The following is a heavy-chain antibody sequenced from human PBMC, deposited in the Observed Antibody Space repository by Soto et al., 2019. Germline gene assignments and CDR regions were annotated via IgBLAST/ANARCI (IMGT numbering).Heavy chain of an antibody. CDR2: IYHSGST. CDR1: GGSISSGGYS. D-gene: IGHD2-15*01. J-gene: IGHJ6*02. Sequence: SETLSLTCAVSGGSISSGGYSWSWIRQPPGKGLEWIGYIYHSGSTYYNPSLKSRVTISVDRSKNQFSLKLSSVTAADTAVYYCATGYCSGGSCYSPPVYYYYGMDVWGQGTTVTVSS. CDR3: ATGYCSGGSCYSPPVYYYYGMDV. V-gene: IGHV4-30-2*01.